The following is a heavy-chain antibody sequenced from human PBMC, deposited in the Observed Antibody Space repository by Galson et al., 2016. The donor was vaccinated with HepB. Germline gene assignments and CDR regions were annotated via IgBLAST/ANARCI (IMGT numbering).Heavy chain of an antibody. CDR1: GFTFNTYS. V-gene: IGHV3-21*01. Sequence: SLRFSCAASGFTFNTYSMNWVRQAPGKGLEWVSSIGSGSDNVYYAYSLMGRFTIARDNAKDSLYLHMNSLRDEDTAVYYCARGRLVAYSYGLYVWGQGTAVTVSS. J-gene: IGHJ6*02. CDR3: ARGRLVAYSYGLYV. CDR2: IGSGSDNV. D-gene: IGHD3-9*01.